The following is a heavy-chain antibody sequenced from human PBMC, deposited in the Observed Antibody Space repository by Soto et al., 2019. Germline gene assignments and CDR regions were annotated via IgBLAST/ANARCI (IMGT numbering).Heavy chain of an antibody. Sequence: HVQLQESGPGLVKPSETLSLTCTVSGGSINGYYWTWLRQSPTNGLEWIGYFHFSGSTKYNPSLESRLTISADTSKNQISLTLSSVTAADTAVYYCARASGYSYGYDDFFDNWGQGNLANVSS. CDR3: ARASGYSYGYDDFFDN. D-gene: IGHD5-18*01. V-gene: IGHV4-59*01. CDR2: FHFSGST. CDR1: GGSINGYY. J-gene: IGHJ4*01.